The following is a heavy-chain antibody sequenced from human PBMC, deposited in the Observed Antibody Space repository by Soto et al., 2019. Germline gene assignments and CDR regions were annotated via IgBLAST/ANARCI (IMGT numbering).Heavy chain of an antibody. D-gene: IGHD1-1*01. Sequence: PSQTLSVTCDISGDSVSRNSSSWNWIRQTPSRGLEWLGRTYYRSKWYINYAVSVKSRITVNPDTSKNQFSLQLNSVTPEDTAVYYCARGSWDDVTGHYYMDVWGKGTTVTVSS. J-gene: IGHJ6*03. CDR3: ARGSWDDVTGHYYMDV. CDR2: TYYRSKWYI. V-gene: IGHV6-1*01. CDR1: GDSVSRNSSS.